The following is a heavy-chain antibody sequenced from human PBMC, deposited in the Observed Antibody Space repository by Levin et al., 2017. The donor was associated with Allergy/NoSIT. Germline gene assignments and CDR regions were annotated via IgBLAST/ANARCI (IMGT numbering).Heavy chain of an antibody. V-gene: IGHV3-11*01. Sequence: GGSLRLSWAASGFTFSDYYMSWIRQAPGKGLEWVSYISSSGSTIYYADSVKGRFTISRDNAKNSLYLQMNSLRAEDTAVYYCARDARSGLDAFDIWGQGTMVTVSS. CDR3: ARDARSGLDAFDI. CDR1: GFTFSDYY. CDR2: ISSSGSTI. J-gene: IGHJ3*02. D-gene: IGHD3-3*01.